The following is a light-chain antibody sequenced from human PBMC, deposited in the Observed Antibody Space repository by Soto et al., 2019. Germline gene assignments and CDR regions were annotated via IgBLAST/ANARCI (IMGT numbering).Light chain of an antibody. Sequence: QLVLTQSPSASASLGASVKLTCTLTSRHSSYAIAWHQQQPEKGPRYLMRLNSDGSHNKGDAIPDRFSGSSSGAERYLTISSLQSEDEADYYCQTWGTGIHVVFGGGTKVTVL. V-gene: IGLV4-69*01. J-gene: IGLJ2*01. CDR3: QTWGTGIHVV. CDR2: LNSDGSH. CDR1: SRHSSYA.